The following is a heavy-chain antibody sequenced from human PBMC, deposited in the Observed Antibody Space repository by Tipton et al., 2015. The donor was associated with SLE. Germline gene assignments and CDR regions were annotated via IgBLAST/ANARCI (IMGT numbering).Heavy chain of an antibody. CDR1: GYTFISYS. J-gene: IGHJ6*02. Sequence: QLVQSGAEVKKPGDSVKVSCKASGYTFISYSMNWVRQAPGQGLEWMGRINTNTGNPTYAQGFTGRFVLSLDTSVSTAYLQNSSLKAEDTAVYYGAKAQRNFVPGRRDVWGQGATVTVSS. D-gene: IGHD1-14*01. CDR3: AKAQRNFVPGRRDV. V-gene: IGHV7-4-1*02. CDR2: INTNTGNP.